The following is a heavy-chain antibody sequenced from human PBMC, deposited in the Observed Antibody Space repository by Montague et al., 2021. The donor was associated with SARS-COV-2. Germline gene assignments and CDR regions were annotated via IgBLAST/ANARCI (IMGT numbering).Heavy chain of an antibody. J-gene: IGHJ4*02. Sequence: PALVKPTQTVTLTCTFSGFSLKTPGMCVSWIRQPPGKALEWLARIDWDGDKDFSTSLKTRLTVSRDTSKNHVVLTMTNMDPGDTATYYCARTSPYSGSYKEFDYWGQGVLVTVSS. CDR3: ARTSPYSGSYKEFDY. V-gene: IGHV2-70*11. D-gene: IGHD1-26*01. CDR2: IDWDGDK. CDR1: GFSLKTPGMC.